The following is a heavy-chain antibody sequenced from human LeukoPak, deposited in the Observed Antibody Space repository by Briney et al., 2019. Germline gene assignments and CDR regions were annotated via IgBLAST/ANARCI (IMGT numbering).Heavy chain of an antibody. V-gene: IGHV3-48*03. CDR2: IGGSGSTI. CDR3: ARDYLVGGTDAFDV. J-gene: IGHJ3*01. CDR1: GFTFSSYE. D-gene: IGHD1-1*01. Sequence: GGSLRLSCAASGFTFSSYEMNWVRQAPRKGLEWVSYIGGSGSTIYYADSVKGRFTISRDNAKNSLYLQMNRLRGEDTAVYYCARDYLVGGTDAFDVWGQGTMVTVSS.